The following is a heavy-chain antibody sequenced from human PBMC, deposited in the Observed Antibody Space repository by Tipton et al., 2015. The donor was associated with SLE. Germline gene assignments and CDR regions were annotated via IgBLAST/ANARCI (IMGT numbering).Heavy chain of an antibody. CDR3: ARDPFPTVTTGAFDI. D-gene: IGHD4-17*01. CDR2: IYYSGST. Sequence: TLSLTCTVSGGSISSHYWSWIRQPPGKGLEWIGYIYYSGSTNYNPSLKSRVTISVDTSQNQFSLKLSSVTAADTAVYYCARDPFPTVTTGAFDIWGQGTMVTVSS. V-gene: IGHV4-59*11. CDR1: GGSISSHY. J-gene: IGHJ3*02.